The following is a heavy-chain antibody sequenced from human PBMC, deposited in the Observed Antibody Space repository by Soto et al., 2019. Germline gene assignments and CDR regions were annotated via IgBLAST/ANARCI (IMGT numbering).Heavy chain of an antibody. D-gene: IGHD3-10*01. Sequence: PGGSLRLSCAASGFIFSNYGMHWVRQAPGKGLEWVAVIWYDGSNKYYADSVKGRFTISRDNSKSTLYLQMNSLRAEDTAVYYCARDRLYGSGSYNVPPDYWGQGTLVTVSS. V-gene: IGHV3-33*01. CDR3: ARDRLYGSGSYNVPPDY. CDR1: GFIFSNYG. J-gene: IGHJ4*02. CDR2: IWYDGSNK.